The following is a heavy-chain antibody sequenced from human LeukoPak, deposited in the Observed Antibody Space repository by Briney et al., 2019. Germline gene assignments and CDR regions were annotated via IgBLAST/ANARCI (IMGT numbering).Heavy chain of an antibody. CDR3: ARERYWGGAPSFDC. Sequence: PSETLSLTCTVSGGSISNRSYYWGWIRQPPGKGLEWIGYIYYSGSTNYNPSLKSRVTISVDTSKNQFSLKLSSVTAADTAVYYCARERYWGGAPSFDCWGQGTLVTVSS. CDR2: IYYSGST. V-gene: IGHV4-61*01. J-gene: IGHJ4*02. D-gene: IGHD7-27*01. CDR1: GGSISNRSYY.